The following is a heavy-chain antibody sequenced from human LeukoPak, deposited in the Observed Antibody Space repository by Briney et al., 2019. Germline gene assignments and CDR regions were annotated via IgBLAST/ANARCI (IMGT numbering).Heavy chain of an antibody. V-gene: IGHV4-59*01. CDR3: GRINYNASLKSRGTISVDTSKNQFSLQLSSVPAADTAVYYCARDLSVRPDYYDSSGYDY. D-gene: IGHD3-10*01. CDR1: GGSIRSYY. J-gene: IGHJ4*02. Sequence: PSETLSLTCTVPGGSIRSYYWSWIRQPPGKGLEWIGYIYYSGSTNYNTSLKSRVTISVATSQNQSSLQLNRASAADTAANYSGRINYNASLKSRGTISVDTSKNQFSLQLSSVPAADTAVYYCARDLSVRPDYYDSSGYDYWGQGTLVTVSS. CDR2: IYYSGST.